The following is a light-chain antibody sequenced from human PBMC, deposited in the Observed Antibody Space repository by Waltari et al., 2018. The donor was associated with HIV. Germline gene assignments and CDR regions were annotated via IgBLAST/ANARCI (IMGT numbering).Light chain of an antibody. CDR3: CSYAGSYTLGV. CDR2: DVS. V-gene: IGLV2-11*01. Sequence: QSALPQPRSVSGSPGQSVTISCTGTSSDVGGYHYVSWYQQHPGKAPKLMIYDVSKRPSGVPDRFSGSKSGNTASLTISGLQAEDEADYYCCSYAGSYTLGVFGGGTKLTVL. CDR1: SSDVGGYHY. J-gene: IGLJ3*02.